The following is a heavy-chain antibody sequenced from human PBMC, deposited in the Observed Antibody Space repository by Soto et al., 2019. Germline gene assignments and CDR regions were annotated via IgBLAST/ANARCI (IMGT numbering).Heavy chain of an antibody. Sequence: GGSLRLSRAASGFTFSSYGMHWVRQAPGKGLEWVAVISYDGSNKYYADSVKGRFTISRDNSKNTLYLQMNSLRAEDTAVYYCAKSGYDADYYYYGMDVWGQGTTVTVSS. J-gene: IGHJ6*02. CDR3: AKSGYDADYYYYGMDV. CDR1: GFTFSSYG. CDR2: ISYDGSNK. V-gene: IGHV3-30*18. D-gene: IGHD5-12*01.